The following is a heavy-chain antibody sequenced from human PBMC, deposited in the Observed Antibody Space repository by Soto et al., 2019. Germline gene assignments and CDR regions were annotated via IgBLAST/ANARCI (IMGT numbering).Heavy chain of an antibody. CDR1: GDSISSSSYY. CDR2: FYYSGST. J-gene: IGHJ4*02. Sequence: QLQLQESGPGLVKPSETLSLTCTVSGDSISSSSYYWGWIRQPPGKGLEWIGSFYYSGSTYYNPSLKSRVTISVDTSKNQFSLKLSSVTAADTAVYYCARQAVMGQFDYWGQGTLVTVSS. V-gene: IGHV4-39*01. CDR3: ARQAVMGQFDY. D-gene: IGHD6-19*01.